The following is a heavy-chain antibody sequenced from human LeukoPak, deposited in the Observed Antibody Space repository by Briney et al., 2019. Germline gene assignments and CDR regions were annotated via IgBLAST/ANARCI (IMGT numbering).Heavy chain of an antibody. D-gene: IGHD3-22*01. J-gene: IGHJ5*02. CDR2: IYYSGST. V-gene: IGHV4-59*01. CDR3: ARDYYDSSGPQGDWFDP. CDR1: GGSISSYY. Sequence: SGTLSLTCAVYGGSISSYYWSWIRQPPGKGLEWIGYIYYSGSTNYNPSLKSRVTISVDTSKNQFSLKLSSVTAADTAVYYCARDYYDSSGPQGDWFDPWGQGTLVTVSS.